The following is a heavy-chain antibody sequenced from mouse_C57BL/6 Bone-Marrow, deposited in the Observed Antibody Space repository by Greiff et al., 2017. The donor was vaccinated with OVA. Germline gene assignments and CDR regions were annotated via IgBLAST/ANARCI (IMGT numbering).Heavy chain of an antibody. Sequence: QVQLKQPGAELVRPGTSVKLSCKASGYTFTSYWMHWVKQRPGQGLEWIGVIDPSDSYTNYNQKFKGKATLTVDTSSSTAYMQLSSLTSEDSAVYYCARGYYGSSRSWFAYWGQGTLVTVSA. CDR1: GYTFTSYW. D-gene: IGHD1-1*01. J-gene: IGHJ3*01. CDR3: ARGYYGSSRSWFAY. V-gene: IGHV1-59*01. CDR2: IDPSDSYT.